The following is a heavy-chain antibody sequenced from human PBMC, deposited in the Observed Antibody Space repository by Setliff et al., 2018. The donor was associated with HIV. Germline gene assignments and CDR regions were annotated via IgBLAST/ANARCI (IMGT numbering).Heavy chain of an antibody. CDR1: GGSIRTGAYY. CDR2: FYYSGRT. D-gene: IGHD5-18*01. V-gene: IGHV4-39*02. Sequence: PSETLSLTCTVSGGSIRTGAYYWGWIRQPPGKGLEWIGSFYYSGRTYYSPSLRSRVTISVDTSKNQFSLRLSSVTAADTAVYYCARDQKGYSYGYFDSWGQGTLVTVSS. J-gene: IGHJ4*02. CDR3: ARDQKGYSYGYFDS.